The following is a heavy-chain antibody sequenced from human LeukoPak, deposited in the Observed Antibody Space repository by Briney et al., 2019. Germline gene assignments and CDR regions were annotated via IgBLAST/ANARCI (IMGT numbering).Heavy chain of an antibody. CDR1: GFTFSDYY. D-gene: IGHD2-8*01. Sequence: GGSLSLSCAASGFTFSDYYMSWIRQAPGRGLEWVAYISYSVITIYYADSVEAGFTLSSDNAKNSQYLQMTKLRDEGTAVYDGASYCTNGVCYTGDSDYWGQGTLITVSS. J-gene: IGHJ4*02. V-gene: IGHV3-11*04. CDR2: ISYSVITI. CDR3: ASYCTNGVCYTGDSDY.